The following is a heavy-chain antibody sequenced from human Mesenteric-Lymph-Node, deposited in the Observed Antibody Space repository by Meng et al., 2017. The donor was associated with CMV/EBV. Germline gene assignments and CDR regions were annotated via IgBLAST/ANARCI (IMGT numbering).Heavy chain of an antibody. CDR1: GFTFSDYY. CDR3: ARRGTYCSSANCYGDAFDI. CDR2: ISSSGSTI. D-gene: IGHD2-2*01. V-gene: IGHV3-11*01. Sequence: GGSLRLSCAASGFTFSDYYMTWIRQAPGKGLEWVSYISSSGSTISYGDSVRGRFTISRDNAKNSLYLQMNSLRAEDTAVYYCARRGTYCSSANCYGDAFDIWGQGTMVTVSS. J-gene: IGHJ3*02.